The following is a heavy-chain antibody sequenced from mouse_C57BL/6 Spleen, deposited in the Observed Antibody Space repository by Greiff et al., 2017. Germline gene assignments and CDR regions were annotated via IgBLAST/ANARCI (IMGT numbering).Heavy chain of an antibody. D-gene: IGHD1-1*01. Sequence: QVQLQQPGAELVQPGASVKLSCKASGYTFTSYWMHWVQQRPGRGLEWIGRIGPISDGTKYNEKFKSQATLTVDKPPSTAYRQLSSLTSEDSAVYYCARDGISHWYFDVWGTGTTVTVSS. CDR3: ARDGISHWYFDV. V-gene: IGHV1-72*01. CDR2: IGPISDGT. CDR1: GYTFTSYW. J-gene: IGHJ1*03.